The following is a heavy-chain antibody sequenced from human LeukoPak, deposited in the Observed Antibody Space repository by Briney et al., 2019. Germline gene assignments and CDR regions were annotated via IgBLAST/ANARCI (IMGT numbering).Heavy chain of an antibody. CDR2: INHSGST. Sequence: SETLSLTCAVYGGSFSGYYWSWIRQPPGKGLEWIGEINHSGSTNYNPSLKSRVTISVDTSKNQCSLKLSSVTAADTAVYYCARRRTSGGIAVARQKYYFDYWGQGTLVTVSS. CDR3: ARRRTSGGIAVARQKYYFDY. J-gene: IGHJ4*02. D-gene: IGHD6-19*01. V-gene: IGHV4-34*01. CDR1: GGSFSGYY.